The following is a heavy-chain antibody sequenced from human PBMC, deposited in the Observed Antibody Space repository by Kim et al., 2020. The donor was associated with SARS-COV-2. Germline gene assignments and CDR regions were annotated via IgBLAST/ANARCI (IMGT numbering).Heavy chain of an antibody. Sequence: GGSLRLSCAASGFTFSNAWMSWVRQAPGKGLEWVGRIKSKTDGGTTDYAAPVKGRFTISRDDSKYTLYLQMNSLKTEDTAGYYCTTEPGYCSSSSCYPPCWGQGTLVTVSS. V-gene: IGHV3-15*01. CDR1: GFTFSNAW. D-gene: IGHD2-2*01. J-gene: IGHJ4*02. CDR3: TTEPGYCSSSSCYPPC. CDR2: IKSKTDGGTT.